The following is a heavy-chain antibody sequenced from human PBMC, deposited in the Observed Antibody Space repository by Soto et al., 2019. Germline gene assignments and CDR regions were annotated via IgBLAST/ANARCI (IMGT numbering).Heavy chain of an antibody. CDR3: AKVGVSGSGSRVFDI. J-gene: IGHJ3*02. CDR2: ISGSGGST. Sequence: GGSLRRSSAASGFTFSSYAMSWVRQAPGKGLEWVSAISGSGGSTYYADSVKGRFTISRDNSKNTLYLQMNSLRAEDTAVYYCAKVGVSGSGSRVFDISGQGTMSTFSS. D-gene: IGHD3-10*01. V-gene: IGHV3-23*01. CDR1: GFTFSSYA.